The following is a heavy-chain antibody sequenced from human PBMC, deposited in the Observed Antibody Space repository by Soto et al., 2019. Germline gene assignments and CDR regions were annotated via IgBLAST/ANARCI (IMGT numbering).Heavy chain of an antibody. D-gene: IGHD1-26*01. CDR2: IYYSGST. CDR1: GGSISSGDYY. V-gene: IGHV4-30-4*01. J-gene: IGHJ6*02. CDR3: DRGSLPYGMDV. Sequence: SETLSLTCTVSGGSISSGDYYWSWIRQPPGKGLEWIGYIYYSGSTYYNPSLKSRVTISVDTSKNQFSLKLSSVTAADTAVYYCDRGSLPYGMDVWGQGTTVTVSS.